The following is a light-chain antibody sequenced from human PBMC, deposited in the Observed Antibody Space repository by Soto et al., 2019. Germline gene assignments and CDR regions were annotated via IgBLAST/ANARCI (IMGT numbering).Light chain of an antibody. Sequence: DIQMTQSPSTLSASVGDRVTITCRASQTVSTWLAWYQQKPGKAPKVLIFDASTLKTGVPSRFSGSGSGTEFTLTISNLQPDDFATYYCQQYDSYSSGTFGQGTKVDIK. V-gene: IGKV1-5*01. CDR1: QTVSTW. J-gene: IGKJ1*01. CDR3: QQYDSYSSGT. CDR2: DAS.